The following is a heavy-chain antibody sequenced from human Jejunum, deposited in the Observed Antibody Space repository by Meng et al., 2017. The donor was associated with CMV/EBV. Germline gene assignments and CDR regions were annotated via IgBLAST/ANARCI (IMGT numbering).Heavy chain of an antibody. J-gene: IGHJ3*02. CDR2: ISGSGDYI. V-gene: IGHV3-21*01. CDR3: ARDLYYGDPAAFDI. Sequence: TISTLNMNWVRQAPGKGLEWVSSISGSGDYIYYADSVQGRFTVSRDNAKNSLYLQMTSLRAEDTAVYYCARDLYYGDPAAFDIWGQGTLVTVSS. D-gene: IGHD4-17*01. CDR1: TISTLN.